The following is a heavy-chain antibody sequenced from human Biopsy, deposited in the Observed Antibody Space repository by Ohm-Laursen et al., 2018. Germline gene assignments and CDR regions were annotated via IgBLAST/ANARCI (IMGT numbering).Heavy chain of an antibody. CDR2: VNDSGTT. CDR3: ARLGDFHGSGIYGMDV. Sequence: SDTLPLTCAVSGKSFSGYFWTWIRQPPGKGLKWIGEVNDSGTTNYNPSLKSRLTVSVDTTRKQFSLKLTSVTAADTALYYCARLGDFHGSGIYGMDVWGRGTLVTVSS. J-gene: IGHJ6*02. CDR1: GKSFSGYF. V-gene: IGHV4-34*01. D-gene: IGHD3-10*01.